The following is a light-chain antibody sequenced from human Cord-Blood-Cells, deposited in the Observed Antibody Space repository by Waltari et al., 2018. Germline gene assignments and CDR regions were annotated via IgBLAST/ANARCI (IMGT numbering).Light chain of an antibody. CDR3: MQGTHWPPVT. J-gene: IGKJ5*01. CDR2: KVS. V-gene: IGKV2-30*01. Sequence: DVVMTQSPLSLPVTLGQPASISCRSSQSLVYSDGNTYLNRFQQRPVQSPRSLMYKVSIRGSGVPDGFSGSGSGTDFTRISSRGEADDVGVYYCMQGTHWPPVTFGQGTLLEIK. CDR1: QSLVYSDGNTY.